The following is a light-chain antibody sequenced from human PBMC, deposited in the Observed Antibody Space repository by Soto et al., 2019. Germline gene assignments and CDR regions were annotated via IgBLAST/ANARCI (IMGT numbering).Light chain of an antibody. J-gene: IGLJ2*01. CDR1: SGHSSYA. CDR3: QTWGTGVLV. V-gene: IGLV4-69*01. CDR2: LNSDGSH. Sequence: QSVLTQSPSASASLGASVKLTCTLCSGHSSYAIAWHQQQPEKGPRYLMKLNSDGSHSKGDGIPDRFSGSSSGAERYLTISSLQSEDEADYYCQTWGTGVLVFGGGTKLTVL.